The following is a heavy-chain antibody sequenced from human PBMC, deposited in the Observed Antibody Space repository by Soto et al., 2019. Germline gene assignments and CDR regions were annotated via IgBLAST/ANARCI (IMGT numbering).Heavy chain of an antibody. D-gene: IGHD1-1*01. CDR1: GASISGFD. V-gene: IGHV4-4*07. CDR3: VRDGTKTLREWFDP. CDR2: IYATGAT. Sequence: SETLSLTGTVSGASISGFDCSWIRKSAWKGLEWIGRIYATGATDYNPSLKSRVMMSVDTSKKQFSLKLRSVTAADTAVYYCVRDGTKTLREWFDPLGQGISVTVSS. J-gene: IGHJ5*02.